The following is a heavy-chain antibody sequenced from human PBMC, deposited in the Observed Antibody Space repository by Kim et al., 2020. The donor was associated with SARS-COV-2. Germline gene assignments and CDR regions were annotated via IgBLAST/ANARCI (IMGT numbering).Heavy chain of an antibody. CDR1: GYTFAAVY. V-gene: IGHV1-2*02. CDR2: IDPNSGDT. J-gene: IGHJ4*02. Sequence: ASVKVSCKASGYTFAAVYIHWVRQAPGQGLEWMGWIDPNSGDTEYARKFQGRVTMSSDTSVSTAYMALTTLTSDDTAVYYCATPFMVRGDNDYWGQGTLVTVSS. CDR3: ATPFMVRGDNDY. D-gene: IGHD3-10*01.